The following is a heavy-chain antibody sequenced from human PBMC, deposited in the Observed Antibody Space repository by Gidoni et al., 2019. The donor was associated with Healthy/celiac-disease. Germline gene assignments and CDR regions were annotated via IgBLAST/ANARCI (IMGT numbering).Heavy chain of an antibody. CDR2: ISGSGGST. Sequence: EVQLLESGGGLVKPGGSRRISCAASGFPFSSYAMSWVRQAPGKGLEWVSAISGSGGSTYYAASVKGRFTISRDNSKNTLYLQMNSLRAEDTAVYYCAKQRLAMTTVTFSDYWGQGTLVTVSS. D-gene: IGHD4-17*01. CDR3: AKQRLAMTTVTFSDY. J-gene: IGHJ4*02. V-gene: IGHV3-23*01. CDR1: GFPFSSYA.